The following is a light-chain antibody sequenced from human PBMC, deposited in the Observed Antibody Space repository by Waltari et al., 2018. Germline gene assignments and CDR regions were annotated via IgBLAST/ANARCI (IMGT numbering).Light chain of an antibody. J-gene: IGKJ3*01. CDR3: QQYINYPFT. V-gene: IGKV1D-13*01. CDR1: QGIRSA. CDR2: DAS. Sequence: AIQLTQSPSSLFASLGDRVTITCRASQGIRSALAWYQQRPGKPPQFLIYDASTLHSGVPSRFIGSWSGTDFSLTINSLQPEDFATYYCQQYINYPFTFGPVTKVDIK.